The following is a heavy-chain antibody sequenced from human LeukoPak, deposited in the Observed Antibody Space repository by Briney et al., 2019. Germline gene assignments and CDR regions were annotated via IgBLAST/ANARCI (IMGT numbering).Heavy chain of an antibody. CDR1: GGSISSGDYY. Sequence: SQTLSLTCTVSGGSISSGDYYWSWIRQPPGKGLEWIGYIYYSGSTYYNPSLKSRVTISVDTSKNQFSLKLSSVTAADTAVYSCARGHHTYYYDSSGPFDYRGQGTLVTVSS. CDR3: ARGHHTYYYDSSGPFDY. D-gene: IGHD3-22*01. CDR2: IYYSGST. V-gene: IGHV4-30-4*01. J-gene: IGHJ4*02.